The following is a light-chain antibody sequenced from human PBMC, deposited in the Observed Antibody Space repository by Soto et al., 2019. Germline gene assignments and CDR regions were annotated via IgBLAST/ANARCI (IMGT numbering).Light chain of an antibody. CDR1: SSNIGAGYD. CDR3: QSYDSSLSGSYV. Sequence: QAVVTQPPSVSGAPGQRVTISCTGSSSNIGAGYDVHWYQRLPGTAPKVLIYGNNNRPSGVPDRFSGSKSGTSASLAITGLQAEDEADYYCQSYDSSLSGSYVFGTGTKLTV. J-gene: IGLJ1*01. V-gene: IGLV1-40*01. CDR2: GNN.